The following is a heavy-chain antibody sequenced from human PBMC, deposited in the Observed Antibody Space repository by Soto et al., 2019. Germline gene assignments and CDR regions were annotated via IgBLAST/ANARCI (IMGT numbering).Heavy chain of an antibody. CDR1: GFIFSSYW. Sequence: EVQLVESGGGLVQPGGSLRLSCATSGFIFSSYWMTWVRQAPGKGPEWVATIKQDGSEKYYVDSVKGRFTISRDNAKNSLYLHMNNLRAEDTAVYYCARDSSGFWSGYLHYWGQGTLVTVSS. J-gene: IGHJ4*02. V-gene: IGHV3-7*03. CDR3: ARDSSGFWSGYLHY. CDR2: IKQDGSEK. D-gene: IGHD3-3*01.